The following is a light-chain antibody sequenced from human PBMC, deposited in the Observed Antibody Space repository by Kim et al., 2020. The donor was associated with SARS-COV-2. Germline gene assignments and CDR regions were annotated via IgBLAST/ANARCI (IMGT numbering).Light chain of an antibody. J-gene: IGLJ1*01. CDR2: GKN. CDR3: NSRDSSGSHLEV. CDR1: SLRSYY. V-gene: IGLV3-19*01. Sequence: SSELTQDPAVSVALGQTVRITCQGDSLRSYYASWYQQKPGQAPVLVIYGKNNRPSGIPDRFSGSSSGNTASLTITGAQAEDEADYYCNSRDSSGSHLEVFGAGTQVTVL.